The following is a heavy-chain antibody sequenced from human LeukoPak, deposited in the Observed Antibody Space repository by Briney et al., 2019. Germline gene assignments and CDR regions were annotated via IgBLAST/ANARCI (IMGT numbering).Heavy chain of an antibody. CDR1: GYTFTSYD. V-gene: IGHV1-8*01. J-gene: IGHJ5*02. Sequence: ASVKVSCMPSGYTFTSYDINWVRPATGQRLECMGWMNPNSGAPSYAKKFQGRVTMTRNTSIITAYMELSILRTEDTAVYYCARVLRGGDRFDPWGQGTLVTVSS. CDR2: MNPNSGAP. D-gene: IGHD3-16*01. CDR3: ARVLRGGDRFDP.